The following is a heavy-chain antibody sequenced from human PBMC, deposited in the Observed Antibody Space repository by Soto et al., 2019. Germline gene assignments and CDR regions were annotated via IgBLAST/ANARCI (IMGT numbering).Heavy chain of an antibody. CDR1: GYSFTSYW. CDR2: IYPGDSDT. J-gene: IGHJ6*02. D-gene: IGHD3-10*01. Sequence: PGESLKISCKGSGYSFTSYWIGWVRQMPGKGLEWMGIIYPGDSDTRYSPSFQGQVTISADKSISTAADTAIYYCTRHSTHLSGDDWGQGTTVTVSS. CDR3: DD. V-gene: IGHV5-51*01.